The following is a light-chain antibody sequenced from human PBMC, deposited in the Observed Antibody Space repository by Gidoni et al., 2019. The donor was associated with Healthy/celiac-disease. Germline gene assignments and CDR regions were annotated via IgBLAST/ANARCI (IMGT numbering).Light chain of an antibody. Sequence: DIQMTQSPSTLSASVGDRVTITCRASQSISSWLAWYHQKPGKAPKLLIYKASSLESGVPSRFSGSGSGKEFTLTISSLQPDDFATYYCQQYNSYLYTFGQGTKLEIK. V-gene: IGKV1-5*03. CDR1: QSISSW. CDR3: QQYNSYLYT. J-gene: IGKJ2*01. CDR2: KAS.